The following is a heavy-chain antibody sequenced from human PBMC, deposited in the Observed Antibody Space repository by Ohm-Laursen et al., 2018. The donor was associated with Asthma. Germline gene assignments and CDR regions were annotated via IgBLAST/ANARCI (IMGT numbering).Heavy chain of an antibody. V-gene: IGHV1-2*06. J-gene: IGHJ4*02. CDR2: INPNSGGT. D-gene: IGHD4-17*01. CDR1: GGTFSSYA. CDR3: AMLYDYGDYVY. Sequence: SVKVSCKSSGGTFSSYAISWVRQAPGQGLEWMGRINPNSGGTNYAQKFQGRVTMTRDTSISTAYMELSRLRSDDTAVYYCAMLYDYGDYVYWGQGTLVTVSS.